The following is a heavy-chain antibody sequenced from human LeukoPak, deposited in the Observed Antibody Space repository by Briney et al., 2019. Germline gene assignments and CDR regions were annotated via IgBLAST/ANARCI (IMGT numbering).Heavy chain of an antibody. D-gene: IGHD6-19*01. CDR2: ISWNSGSI. CDR3: AKDRLGSGWYYFDY. Sequence: GRSLRLSCAASRFTFDDYAMHWVRQAPGKGLEWVSGISWNSGSIGYADSVKGRFTISRDNAKNSLYLQMNSLRAEDTALYYWAKDRLGSGWYYFDYWGQGTLVTASS. J-gene: IGHJ4*02. CDR1: RFTFDDYA. V-gene: IGHV3-9*01.